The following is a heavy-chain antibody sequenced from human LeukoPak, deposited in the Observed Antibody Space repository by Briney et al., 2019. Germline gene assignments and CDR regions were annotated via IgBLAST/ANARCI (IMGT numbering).Heavy chain of an antibody. Sequence: KPSETLSLTCTVSGGSISSSSYYWGWIRQPPGKGLEWIGSIYYSGSTYYNPSLKSRVTISVDTSKNQFSLKLSSVTAADTAVYYCARHPEGDSHYYYYMDVWGKGTTVTVSS. CDR1: GGSISSSSYY. CDR3: ARHPEGDSHYYYYMDV. D-gene: IGHD3-16*01. J-gene: IGHJ6*03. CDR2: IYYSGST. V-gene: IGHV4-39*01.